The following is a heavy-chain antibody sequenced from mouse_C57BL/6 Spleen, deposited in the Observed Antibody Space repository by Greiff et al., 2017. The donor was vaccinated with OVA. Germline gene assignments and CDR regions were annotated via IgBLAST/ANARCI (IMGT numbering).Heavy chain of an antibody. V-gene: IGHV1-53*01. CDR2: INPSNGGT. CDR1: GYTFTSYW. D-gene: IGHD2-1*01. CDR3: ARGGIYYGNYDD. Sequence: QVQLQQSGTELVKPGASVKLSCKASGYTFTSYWMHWVKQRPGQGLEWIGNINPSNGGTNYNEKFKSKATLTVDKSSSTAFMQLSSLTSEDSAVYYCARGGIYYGNYDDWGQGTTLTVSS. J-gene: IGHJ2*01.